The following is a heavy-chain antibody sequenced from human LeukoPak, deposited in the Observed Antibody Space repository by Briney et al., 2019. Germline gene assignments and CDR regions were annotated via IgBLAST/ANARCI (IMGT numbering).Heavy chain of an antibody. Sequence: SETLSLTCTVSGGSISSGDYYWSWIRQPPGKGLEWIGYIYYSGSTYYNPSLKSRVTISVDTSKNQFSLKLSSVTAADTAVYYCARGVPPFSDWFDPWGQGTLVTVSS. CDR2: IYYSGST. CDR3: ARGVPPFSDWFDP. V-gene: IGHV4-30-4*01. J-gene: IGHJ5*02. CDR1: GGSISSGDYY. D-gene: IGHD3-10*01.